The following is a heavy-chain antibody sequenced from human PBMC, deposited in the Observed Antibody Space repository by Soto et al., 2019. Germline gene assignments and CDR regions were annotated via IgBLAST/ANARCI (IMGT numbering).Heavy chain of an antibody. CDR3: ASAIAPYGCFDS. CDR1: GGSISSYY. V-gene: IGHV4-59*01. CDR2: IYYSGST. D-gene: IGHD2-2*01. Sequence: PETLSLTCTVSGGSISSYYWSWIRQPPGKGLEWIGYIYYSGSTNYNPSLKSRVTISVDTSKNQFSLKLSSLTAADTAVYYCASAIAPYGCFDSWGQGTRVTVSS. J-gene: IGHJ5*01.